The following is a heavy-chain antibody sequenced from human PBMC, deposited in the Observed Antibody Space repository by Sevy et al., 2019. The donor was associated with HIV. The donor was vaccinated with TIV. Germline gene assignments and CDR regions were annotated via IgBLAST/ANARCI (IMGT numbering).Heavy chain of an antibody. J-gene: IGHJ4*02. CDR1: GFTFSAYN. Sequence: GGSLRLSCAASGFTFSAYNMIWVRRAPGKGLEWVSSISSSSDYKYYEDSMKGRFTISRDNAKNSLSLQMDSLRAEDTAVYYCARSMGEGPLRLLECLLPGDYWGQGTLVTVSS. CDR3: ARSMGEGPLRLLECLLPGDY. D-gene: IGHD3-3*01. V-gene: IGHV3-21*01. CDR2: ISSSSDYK.